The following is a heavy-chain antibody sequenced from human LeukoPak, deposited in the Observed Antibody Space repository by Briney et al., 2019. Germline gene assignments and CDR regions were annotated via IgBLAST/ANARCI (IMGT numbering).Heavy chain of an antibody. Sequence: PGGSLRLSCAASGFTFDDYGMSWVRQAPGKGLEWVSGINWNGGSTGYADSVKGRFTISRDNAKNSLYLQMNSLRAEDTALYYCARGLYGSGSYYYYMDVWGKGTTVTVSS. V-gene: IGHV3-20*04. CDR3: ARGLYGSGSYYYYMDV. J-gene: IGHJ6*03. CDR2: INWNGGST. CDR1: GFTFDDYG. D-gene: IGHD3-10*01.